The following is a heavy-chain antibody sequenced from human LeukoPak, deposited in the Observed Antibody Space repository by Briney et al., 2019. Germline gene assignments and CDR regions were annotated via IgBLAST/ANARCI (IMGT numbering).Heavy chain of an antibody. J-gene: IGHJ4*02. CDR3: ARRPGN. CDR1: GFAVCRNY. D-gene: IGHD1-14*01. CDR2: IYSGGAI. Sequence: GGSLRLSCVASGFAVCRNYMSWVRQAPGKGLECVSLIYSGGAIRYADSVKGRFTISRDSSKNTLFLQMNDLTVEDTARYYCARRPGNWGQGILVTVSS. V-gene: IGHV3-53*01.